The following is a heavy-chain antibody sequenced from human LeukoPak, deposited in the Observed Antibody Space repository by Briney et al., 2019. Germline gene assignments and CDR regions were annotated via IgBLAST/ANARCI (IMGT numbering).Heavy chain of an antibody. V-gene: IGHV3-30-3*02. CDR3: AKDSITIFGVVSSAKYFQH. J-gene: IGHJ1*01. CDR1: GFTFSSYA. Sequence: GGSLRLSCAASGFTFSSYAMHWVRQAPGKGLEWVAVISYDGSNKYYADSVKGRFTISRDNSKNTLYLQMNSLRAEDTAVYYCAKDSITIFGVVSSAKYFQHWGQGTLVTVSS. CDR2: ISYDGSNK. D-gene: IGHD3-3*01.